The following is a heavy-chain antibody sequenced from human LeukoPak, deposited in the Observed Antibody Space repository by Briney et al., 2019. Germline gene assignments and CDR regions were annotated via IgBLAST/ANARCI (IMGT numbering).Heavy chain of an antibody. J-gene: IGHJ4*02. CDR3: ASDTSSGPAQFDY. V-gene: IGHV4-39*07. D-gene: IGHD2-2*01. Sequence: SETLSLTCTVSGGSISSSSYYWGWIRQPPGKGLEWIGSIYYSGSTYYNPSLKSRVTISVDTSKNQFSLKLSSVTAADTAVYYCASDTSSGPAQFDYWGQGTLVTVSS. CDR2: IYYSGST. CDR1: GGSISSSSYY.